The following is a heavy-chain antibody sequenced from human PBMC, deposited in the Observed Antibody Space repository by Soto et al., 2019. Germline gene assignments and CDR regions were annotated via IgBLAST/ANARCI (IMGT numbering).Heavy chain of an antibody. J-gene: IGHJ6*03. CDR2: IGGSGDDT. V-gene: IGHV3-23*01. D-gene: IGHD3-10*01. CDR3: AKAQYFYYYMGV. Sequence: GGSLRLSCAASGFAFSSYAMTWVRQAPGKGLEWVSGIGGSGDDTKYADSVKGRFTISRDNSKNTLYLHMNSLRAEDTAIYFCAKAQYFYYYMGVWGTGTTVTVSS. CDR1: GFAFSSYA.